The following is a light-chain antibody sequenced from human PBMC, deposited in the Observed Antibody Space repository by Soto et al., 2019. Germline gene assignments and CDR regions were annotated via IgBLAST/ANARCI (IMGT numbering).Light chain of an antibody. CDR3: SSYSISTAYL. J-gene: IGLJ1*01. CDR2: EVG. V-gene: IGLV2-14*01. CDR1: SSDDGGYDY. Sequence: QSAPSQPASVSGTPEQSISISCTGASSDDGGYDYVSWYQLHSGQAPKIMFFEVGNRPPGVSNPFSGSKSGNTASLTISGLQAEDEADYLSSSYSISTAYLFGTGTKVTVL.